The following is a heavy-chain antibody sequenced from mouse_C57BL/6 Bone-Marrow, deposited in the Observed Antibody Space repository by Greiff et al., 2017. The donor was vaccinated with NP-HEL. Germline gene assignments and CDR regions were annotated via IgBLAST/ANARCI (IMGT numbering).Heavy chain of an antibody. Sequence: VQLQQSGAELARPGASVKMSCKASGYTFTSYTMHWVKQRPGQGLEWIGYINPSSGYTTYNQKFKDKATLTADQSSSTAYMQLSSLTSEDSAVYDGARSYYYDSSSWYFDVWGTGTTVTVSS. D-gene: IGHD1-1*01. CDR2: INPSSGYT. CDR3: ARSYYYDSSSWYFDV. CDR1: GYTFTSYT. V-gene: IGHV1-4*01. J-gene: IGHJ1*03.